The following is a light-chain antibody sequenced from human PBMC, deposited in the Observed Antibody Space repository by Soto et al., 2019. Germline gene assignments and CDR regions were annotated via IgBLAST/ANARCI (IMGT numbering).Light chain of an antibody. Sequence: QSALTQPASVSGSPGQSITISCTGTSSDITGYNYVSWYQQRPGKAPTLVISEVSNRPSGVSNRFSGSKSGNKASLTISGLQAEDEADYYCSSYTGSSTYVFGTGTKVTVL. CDR3: SSYTGSSTYV. CDR1: SSDITGYNY. CDR2: EVS. J-gene: IGLJ1*01. V-gene: IGLV2-14*01.